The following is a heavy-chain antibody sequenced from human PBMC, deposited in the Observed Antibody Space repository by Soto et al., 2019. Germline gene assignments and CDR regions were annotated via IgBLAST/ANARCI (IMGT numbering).Heavy chain of an antibody. V-gene: IGHV4-61*08. D-gene: IGHD1-26*01. CDR1: GVSVNSGDYY. Sequence: PSETLSLTCTVSGVSVNSGDYYWSWIRQPPGKGLEWIGYFYYSGITNYNPSLKSRVTISADTSKNQFSLKLRSVTAADAAVYYCARGTVAVPATTHYFDSWGQGPPVTVSS. CDR3: ARGTVAVPATTHYFDS. J-gene: IGHJ4*02. CDR2: FYYSGIT.